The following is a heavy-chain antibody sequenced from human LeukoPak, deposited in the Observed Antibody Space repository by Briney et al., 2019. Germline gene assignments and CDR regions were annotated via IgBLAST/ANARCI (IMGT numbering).Heavy chain of an antibody. D-gene: IGHD1-26*01. V-gene: IGHV1-2*04. J-gene: IGHJ4*02. CDR1: GYTFTDYY. Sequence: ASVKVSCKASGYTFTDYYIHWVRQAPGQGLEWMGWINPNSGDTNYAQKFQGWVTMTRATSISTAYMELNRLTSDDTAVYYCASDDSRSPLYYFDYWGQGTLVTVSS. CDR3: ASDDSRSPLYYFDY. CDR2: INPNSGDT.